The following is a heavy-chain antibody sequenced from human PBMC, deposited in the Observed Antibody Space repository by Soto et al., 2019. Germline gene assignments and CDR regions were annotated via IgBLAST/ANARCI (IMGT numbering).Heavy chain of an antibody. Sequence: EVQLLESGGGLVQPGGSLRLSCAASGLTFSGYGMSWVRQAPGTGLEWVSAISGSGSTTYYADSVKGRVTISRDESKNILFLQMNSLRAEDTAVYYCVTRSRGLQSSPPRLDSWGQGTLVTVSS. D-gene: IGHD4-4*01. CDR2: ISGSGSTT. J-gene: IGHJ4*02. CDR1: GLTFSGYG. CDR3: VTRSRGLQSSPPRLDS. V-gene: IGHV3-23*01.